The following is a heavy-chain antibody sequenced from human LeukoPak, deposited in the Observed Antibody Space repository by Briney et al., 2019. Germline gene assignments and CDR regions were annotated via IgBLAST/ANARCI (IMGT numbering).Heavy chain of an antibody. D-gene: IGHD1-26*01. CDR2: INTYNGDT. Sequence: ASVKASCKASGYTFTSLGITWVRQAPGQGLEWMGWINTYNGDTNYAQKLQGRVTMTTDTSTSTAYMELRSLRSDDTAVYYCARALSGSYYRVWGQGTLVTVSS. J-gene: IGHJ4*02. CDR1: GYTFTSLG. V-gene: IGHV1-18*01. CDR3: ARALSGSYYRV.